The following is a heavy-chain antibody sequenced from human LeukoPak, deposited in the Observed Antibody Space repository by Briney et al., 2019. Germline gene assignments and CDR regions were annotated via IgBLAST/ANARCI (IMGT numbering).Heavy chain of an antibody. V-gene: IGHV4-4*02. D-gene: IGHD6-19*01. J-gene: IGHJ5*02. CDR1: GGSISSSNW. CDR2: IYHGGST. Sequence: PSETLSLTCAVSGGSISSSNWWSWVRQPPGKGLEWIGEIYHGGSTNYNPSLKSRVTIAVDKSKNQFSLKLSSVTAADTAVYYCARVGSSGWPNWFDPWGQGTLVTVSS. CDR3: ARVGSSGWPNWFDP.